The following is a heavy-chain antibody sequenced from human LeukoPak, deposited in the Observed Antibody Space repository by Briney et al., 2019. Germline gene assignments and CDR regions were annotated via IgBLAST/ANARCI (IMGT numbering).Heavy chain of an antibody. Sequence: SVKVSCKTSGFTFSNSAVQWVRQARGQRLEWIGWIVVGSSNTDYTQKFQERVTITRDMSTGTAYMELSSLRSEDTAVYYCAARPGGYASFDIWGQGTMVTLSS. CDR2: IVVGSSNT. V-gene: IGHV1-58*01. J-gene: IGHJ3*02. CDR1: GFTFSNSA. CDR3: AARPGGYASFDI. D-gene: IGHD3-16*01.